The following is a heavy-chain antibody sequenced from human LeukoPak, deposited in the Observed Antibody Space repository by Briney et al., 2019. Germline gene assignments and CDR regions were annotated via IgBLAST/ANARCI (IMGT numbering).Heavy chain of an antibody. V-gene: IGHV4-61*08. CDR3: AGDQGGSAHRHAFDI. J-gene: IGHJ3*02. D-gene: IGHD1-26*01. Sequence: PSETLSLTCTVSGGSVDTIDYYWSWIRQPPGKGLEWIGYMYHTGSSIYSPSLKSRLTISVDTSKNQFTLNLSSMTAADTAVYYCAGDQGGSAHRHAFDIWGQGTQVTVSS. CDR2: MYHTGSS. CDR1: GGSVDTIDYY.